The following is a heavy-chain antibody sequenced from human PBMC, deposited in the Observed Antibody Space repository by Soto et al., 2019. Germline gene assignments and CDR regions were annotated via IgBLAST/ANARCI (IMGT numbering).Heavy chain of an antibody. D-gene: IGHD3-9*01. V-gene: IGHV3-48*01. CDR1: GFTFSAYS. CDR2: ISSSSSNT. J-gene: IGHJ4*02. Sequence: EVQLVESGGGLVQPGGSLRLSCAASGFTFSAYSMNWVRQAAGKGLEWVSDISSSSSNTYYADSVKGRFTISRDNAKNSLFLQMNSLRAEATAVYYGARWVGVESRYLDCWGQGTLVTVSS. CDR3: ARWVGVESRYLDC.